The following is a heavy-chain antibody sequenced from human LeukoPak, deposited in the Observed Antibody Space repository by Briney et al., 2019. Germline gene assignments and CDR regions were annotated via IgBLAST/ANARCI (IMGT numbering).Heavy chain of an antibody. CDR1: GFTFSRYS. V-gene: IGHV3-21*01. CDR3: ARDYFDSSDYPQTYYYYYMDV. D-gene: IGHD3-22*01. Sequence: GGSLRLSCAASGFTFSRYSMNWVRQAPGKGLEWVASISSTSTFIYSADSVKGRSTISRDTAKNSLFLQMNSLRAEDTAIYYCARDYFDSSDYPQTYYYYYMDVWGKGTTVTVSS. J-gene: IGHJ6*03. CDR2: ISSTSTFI.